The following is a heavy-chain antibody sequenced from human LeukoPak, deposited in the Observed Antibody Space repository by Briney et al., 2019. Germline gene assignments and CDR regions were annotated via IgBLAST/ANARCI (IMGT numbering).Heavy chain of an antibody. CDR3: AREDAFDI. CDR1: GGSISSYY. V-gene: IGHV4-59*01. J-gene: IGHJ3*02. Sequence: SETLSLTCTVSGGSISSYYWSWIRQPPGKGLEWIGYIYYSGSTNYNPSLKSRVTISVDTSKNQFSLKLSSVTAADTAVYYCAREDAFDIWGQGTIVTVSS. CDR2: IYYSGST.